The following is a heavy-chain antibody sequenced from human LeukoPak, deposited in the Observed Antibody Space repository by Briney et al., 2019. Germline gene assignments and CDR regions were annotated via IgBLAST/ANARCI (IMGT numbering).Heavy chain of an antibody. CDR3: TRDHYYYMDV. V-gene: IGHV3-49*04. CDR1: GYTSGDYA. CDR2: IRTNPTGGTT. Sequence: QPGRSLRLSCTASGYTSGDYAMSWVRQAPGKGLEWVAFIRTNPTGGTTDYAASVKDRFTISRDDSKSIAYLQMNSLKTEDTALYYCTRDHYYYMDVWGKGTTVTVSS. J-gene: IGHJ6*03.